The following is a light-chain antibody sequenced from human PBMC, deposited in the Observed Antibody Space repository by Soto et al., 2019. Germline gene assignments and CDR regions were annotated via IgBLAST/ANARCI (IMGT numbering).Light chain of an antibody. CDR3: FSFTTDWTHV. J-gene: IGLJ1*01. Sequence: QSALTHPASVSGSPGQSITISCTGTSSDVGAYNYVSWFQQHPGKAPTLIISEVSNRPSGVSNRFSDSKSGNAASLTISGLQAEEEADYFCFSFTTDWTHVFGTGTKLTVL. CDR1: SSDVGAYNY. V-gene: IGLV2-14*01. CDR2: EVS.